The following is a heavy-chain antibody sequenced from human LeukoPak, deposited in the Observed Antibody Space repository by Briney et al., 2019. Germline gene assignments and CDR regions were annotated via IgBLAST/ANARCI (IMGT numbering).Heavy chain of an antibody. V-gene: IGHV7-4-1*02. D-gene: IGHD6-13*01. Sequence: GASVKVSCKASGYTFTSYAMNWVRQAPGQGLEWMGRINTNTGNPTYAQGCTGRFVFSLDTSVSTAYLQISSLEAEDTAVYYCARDSDAAAPSADYWGQGTLVTVSS. J-gene: IGHJ4*02. CDR3: ARDSDAAAPSADY. CDR2: INTNTGNP. CDR1: GYTFTSYA.